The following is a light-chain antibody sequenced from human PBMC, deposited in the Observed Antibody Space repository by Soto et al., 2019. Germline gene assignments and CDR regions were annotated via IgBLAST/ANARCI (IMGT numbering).Light chain of an antibody. Sequence: EVVLTQSPGTLSLSPGERATLSCRASQSVSRNKLAWYQQKPGQAPRLLIYDASSRTGGTPDRVSGSGTGTDFTLTISGLEPEDFAVYYCQQYGSSPGTFGQGTKVEIK. V-gene: IGKV3-20*01. CDR3: QQYGSSPGT. CDR1: QSVSRNK. J-gene: IGKJ1*01. CDR2: DAS.